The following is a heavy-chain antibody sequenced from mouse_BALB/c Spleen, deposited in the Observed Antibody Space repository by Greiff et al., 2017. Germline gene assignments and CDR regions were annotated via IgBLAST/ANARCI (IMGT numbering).Heavy chain of an antibody. Sequence: EVMLVESGGGLVKPGGSLKLSCAASGFTFSSYAMSWVRQTPEKRLEWVASISSGGSTYYPDSVKGRFTISRDNARNILYLQMSSLRSEDTAMYYCAREDITTGAMDYWGQGTSVTVSS. J-gene: IGHJ4*01. CDR3: AREDITTGAMDY. CDR1: GFTFSSYA. V-gene: IGHV5-6-5*01. CDR2: ISSGGST. D-gene: IGHD1-1*01.